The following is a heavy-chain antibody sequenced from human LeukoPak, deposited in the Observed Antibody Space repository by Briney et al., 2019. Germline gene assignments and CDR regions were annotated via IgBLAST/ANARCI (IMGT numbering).Heavy chain of an antibody. CDR1: GYSFTDFW. CDR3: ARIILNYGYD. V-gene: IGHV5-51*01. D-gene: IGHD5-18*01. CDR2: IYPDDSDP. Sequence: GESLKISCKASGYSFTDFWIGWVRQMPGKGLEWMGIIYPDDSDPKYSPSFQGQVTISVDKSISTAYLQWSSLKASDTAMVYCARIILNYGYDWGQGTLVTVSS. J-gene: IGHJ4*02.